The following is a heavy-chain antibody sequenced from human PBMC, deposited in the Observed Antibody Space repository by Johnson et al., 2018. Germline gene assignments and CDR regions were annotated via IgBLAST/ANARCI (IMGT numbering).Heavy chain of an antibody. Sequence: VQLVESGGGVVQPGRSLRLSCAASGFTFSSYAMHWVRQAPGKGLEWVAVISYDGSNKYYADSVKGRFTISRDNSKNTLYLQMNSLRAEDTAVYYCERAESSPHYGMDVWGQGTTVTVSS. V-gene: IGHV3-30-3*01. CDR2: ISYDGSNK. CDR1: GFTFSSYA. CDR3: ERAESSPHYGMDV. J-gene: IGHJ6*02. D-gene: IGHD6-13*01.